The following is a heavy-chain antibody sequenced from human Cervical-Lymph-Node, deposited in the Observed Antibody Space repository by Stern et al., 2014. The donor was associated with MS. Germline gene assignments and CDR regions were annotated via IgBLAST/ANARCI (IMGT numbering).Heavy chain of an antibody. V-gene: IGHV4-39*01. D-gene: IGHD5-12*01. CDR1: GDSIISSSFY. Sequence: QLQLQESGPGLVRPSETLSLTCSVSGDSIISSSFYWDWIRQSPGEGLAXIGSVYYSGETYYNPSLKSRVTISVDPSKTHFPLKLTSVTAADTAVYYCARRSGGYQYYYGMDVWGQGTTVTVSS. CDR3: ARRSGGYQYYYGMDV. J-gene: IGHJ6*02. CDR2: VYYSGET.